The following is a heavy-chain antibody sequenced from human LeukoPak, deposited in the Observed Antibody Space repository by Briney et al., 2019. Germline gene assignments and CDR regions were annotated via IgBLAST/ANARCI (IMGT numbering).Heavy chain of an antibody. D-gene: IGHD3-3*01. CDR2: IYTSGST. Sequence: SETLSLTCTVSGGSISSYYWSWIRQPAGKGLEWIGRIYTSGSTNYNPSLKSRVTMSVDTSKNQFSLKLSSVTAADTAVYYCARHASYDFWSGSYYYYYYMDVWGKGTTVTVSS. CDR1: GGSISSYY. CDR3: ARHASYDFWSGSYYYYYYMDV. J-gene: IGHJ6*03. V-gene: IGHV4-4*07.